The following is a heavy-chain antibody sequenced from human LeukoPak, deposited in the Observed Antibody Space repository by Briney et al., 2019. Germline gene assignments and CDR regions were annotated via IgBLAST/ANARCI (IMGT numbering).Heavy chain of an antibody. Sequence: ASVKVSCKASGYTFTGYYMHWVRQAPGQGLEWMGWINPNSGGTNYAQKLQGRVTMTTDTSTSTAYMELRSLRSDDTAVYYCAKGSASSRPYYFDYWGQGALVTVSS. J-gene: IGHJ4*02. CDR2: INPNSGGT. CDR1: GYTFTGYY. D-gene: IGHD2-15*01. CDR3: AKGSASSRPYYFDY. V-gene: IGHV1-2*02.